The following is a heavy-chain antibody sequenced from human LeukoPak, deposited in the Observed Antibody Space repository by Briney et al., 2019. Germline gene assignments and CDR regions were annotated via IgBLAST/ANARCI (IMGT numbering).Heavy chain of an antibody. J-gene: IGHJ5*02. CDR1: GGTFSSYA. Sequence: GASVKVSCKASGGTFSSYAISWVRQAPGQGLEWMGEIIPIFGTVNYAQKFQGRVTITTDESTSTAYMELSSLRSEDTAVYYCARVWEEGYYGSGSYVSWFDPWGQRTLVTVSS. CDR2: IIPIFGTV. CDR3: ARVWEEGYYGSGSYVSWFDP. V-gene: IGHV1-69*05. D-gene: IGHD3-10*01.